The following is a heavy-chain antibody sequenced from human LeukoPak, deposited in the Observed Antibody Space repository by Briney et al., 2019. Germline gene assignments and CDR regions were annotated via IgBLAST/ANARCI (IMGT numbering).Heavy chain of an antibody. CDR2: IRYDGSNK. V-gene: IGHV3-30*02. CDR1: GVTFSSYG. Sequence: GGSLRLSCAASGVTFSSYGMHWVRQAPGKGLEWVAFIRYDGSNKYYADSVKGRFTISRDNSKNTLYLQMNSLRAEDTAVYYCAKDFLQVHYYDSSKIDYWGQGTLVTVSS. D-gene: IGHD3-22*01. CDR3: AKDFLQVHYYDSSKIDY. J-gene: IGHJ4*02.